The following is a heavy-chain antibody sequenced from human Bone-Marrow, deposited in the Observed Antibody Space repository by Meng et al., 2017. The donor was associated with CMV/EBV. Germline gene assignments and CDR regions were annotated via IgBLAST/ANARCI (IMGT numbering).Heavy chain of an antibody. J-gene: IGHJ4*02. V-gene: IGHV3-11*06. CDR1: GFSFSDSY. D-gene: IGHD3-3*01. CDR3: ARGHTTIFH. Sequence: SLSCAASGFSFSDSYMSWFRQAPGKGLEWLSFITTSGGDTNYANSVRGRFTISRDNAERSLFLQMNSLRAEDTAVYFCARGHTTIFHWGQGALVTVSS. CDR2: ITTSGGDT.